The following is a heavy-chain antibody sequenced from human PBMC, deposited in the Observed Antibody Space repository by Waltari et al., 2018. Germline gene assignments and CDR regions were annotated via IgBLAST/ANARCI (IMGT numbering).Heavy chain of an antibody. V-gene: IGHV4-39*01. J-gene: IGHJ5*02. CDR1: GGSISSSSYY. Sequence: QLQLQESGPGLVKPSETLSLTCTVSGGSISSSSYYWGWIRQPPGKGLEWIGSIYYSGRTYYNPSLKSRVTISVDTSKNQFSLKLSSVTAADTAVYYCARILDSSGYYHWGQGTLVTVSS. CDR2: IYYSGRT. CDR3: ARILDSSGYYH. D-gene: IGHD3-22*01.